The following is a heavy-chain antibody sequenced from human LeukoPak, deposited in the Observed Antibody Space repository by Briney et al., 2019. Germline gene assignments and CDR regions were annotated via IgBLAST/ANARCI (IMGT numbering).Heavy chain of an antibody. Sequence: ASVKVSCKASGYTFTGYYMHWVRQAPGQGLEWMGRINPNNGNTNYAQKLQGRVTMTTDTSTSTAFMELRSLRSDDTAVYYCARRGYTSSWYYFDYWGQGTLVTVSS. V-gene: IGHV1-18*04. CDR3: ARRGYTSSWYYFDY. CDR1: GYTFTGYY. CDR2: INPNNGNT. J-gene: IGHJ4*02. D-gene: IGHD6-13*01.